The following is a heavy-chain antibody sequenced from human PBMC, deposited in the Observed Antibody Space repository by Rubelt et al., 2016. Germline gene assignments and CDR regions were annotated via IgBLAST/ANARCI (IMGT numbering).Heavy chain of an antibody. D-gene: IGHD1-26*01. Sequence: QMQLVQSGPEVKKPGTSVKVSCKASGFTFTSSAVQWVRQARGQRLEWIGWIVVVSGNTNYPQKCEERVTVTSEMSTSTAFRELGSLGAEDTAVYYCERGSGSYTLDDWGQGSLVTVSS. CDR1: GFTFTSSA. V-gene: IGHV1-58*01. CDR3: ERGSGSYTLDD. CDR2: IVVVSGNT. J-gene: IGHJ4*02.